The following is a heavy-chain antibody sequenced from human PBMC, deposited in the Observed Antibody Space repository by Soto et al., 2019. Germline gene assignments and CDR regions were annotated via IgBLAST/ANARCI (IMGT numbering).Heavy chain of an antibody. CDR2: ISYDGSKK. CDR3: ARDLSELRLY. V-gene: IGHV3-30-3*01. J-gene: IGHJ4*02. CDR1: GFTFSSYA. Sequence: QVQLVESGGGVVQPGRSLRLSCAASGFTFSSYAMHWVRQAPGKGLEWVAVISYDGSKKYYADSVKGRFPISRDSSKTTLYLQMNSLRAEDTAVYYCARDLSELRLYWGQGTLVTVSS. D-gene: IGHD3-16*01.